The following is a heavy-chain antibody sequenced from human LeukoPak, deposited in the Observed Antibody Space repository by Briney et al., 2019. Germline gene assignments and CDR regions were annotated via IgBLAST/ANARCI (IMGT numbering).Heavy chain of an antibody. CDR1: GGSFSGYA. CDR2: IIHSGST. Sequence: SETLSLTCAVYGGSFSGYAWSWIRQPPGKGLEWIGEIIHSGSTNYNPSLKSRVTISGDTSKNQSSLNLSSVTAADTAVYYCARSDCCGGCCYRGYFYYWGQGTLVTVSS. V-gene: IGHV4-34*12. D-gene: IGHD2-15*01. J-gene: IGHJ4*02. CDR3: ARSDCCGGCCYRGYFYY.